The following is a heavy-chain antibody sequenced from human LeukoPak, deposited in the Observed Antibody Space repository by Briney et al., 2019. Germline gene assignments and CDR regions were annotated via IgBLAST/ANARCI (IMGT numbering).Heavy chain of an antibody. CDR2: ISGSGGST. Sequence: GGSLRLSCAASGFTFSSYAMSWVRQAPGKGLEWVSAISGSGGSTYYADSVEGRFTISRDNSKNTLYLQMNSLRAEDTAVYYCAKRRDGYNWRGIDYWGQGTLVTVS. D-gene: IGHD5-24*01. J-gene: IGHJ4*02. CDR1: GFTFSSYA. V-gene: IGHV3-23*01. CDR3: AKRRDGYNWRGIDY.